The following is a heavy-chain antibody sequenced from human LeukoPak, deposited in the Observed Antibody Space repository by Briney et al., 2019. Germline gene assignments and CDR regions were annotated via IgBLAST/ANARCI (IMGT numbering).Heavy chain of an antibody. D-gene: IGHD1-1*01. CDR3: ARDRGAQLIDP. J-gene: IGHJ5*02. Sequence: GASVKVSCKASGGTFSSYAISWVRQAPGQGLEWMGGIIPIFGTANYAQKFQGRVTITADESTSTAYMELSSLRPEDTAVYYCARDRGAQLIDPWGQGTLVTVSS. CDR1: GGTFSSYA. CDR2: IIPIFGTA. V-gene: IGHV1-69*13.